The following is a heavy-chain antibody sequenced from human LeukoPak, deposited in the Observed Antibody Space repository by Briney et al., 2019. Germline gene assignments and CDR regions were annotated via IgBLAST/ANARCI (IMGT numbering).Heavy chain of an antibody. CDR2: INPSGGST. CDR1: GYTFTSYY. V-gene: IGHV1-46*01. CDR3: ASWLRGVIGAFDI. J-gene: IGHJ3*02. Sequence: ASVKVSCKASGYTFTSYYMHWVRQAPGQGLEWMGIINPSGGSTNYAQKFQGRVIMTRDMSTSTVYMELSSLRSEDTAVYYCASWLRGVIGAFDIWGQGTMVTVSS. D-gene: IGHD3-10*01.